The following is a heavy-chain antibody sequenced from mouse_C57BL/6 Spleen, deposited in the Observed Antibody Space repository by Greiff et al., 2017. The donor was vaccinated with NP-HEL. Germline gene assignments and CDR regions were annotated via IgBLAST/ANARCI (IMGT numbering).Heavy chain of an antibody. D-gene: IGHD2-4*01. V-gene: IGHV1-55*01. CDR3: AREGSPYDYDGVGYAMDY. CDR1: GYTFTSYW. Sequence: QVQLQQPGAELVKPGASVKMSCKASGYTFTSYWITWVKQRPGQGLEWIGDIYPGSGSTNYNEKFKSKATLTVDTSSSTAYMQLSSLTSEDSAVYYCAREGSPYDYDGVGYAMDYWGQGTSVTVSS. CDR2: IYPGSGST. J-gene: IGHJ4*01.